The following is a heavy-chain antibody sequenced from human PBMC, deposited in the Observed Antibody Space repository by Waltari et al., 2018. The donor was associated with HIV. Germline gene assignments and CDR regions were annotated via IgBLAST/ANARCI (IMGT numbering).Heavy chain of an antibody. Sequence: EVQLVESGGGLVPPGGSLRLSCAGSGFTFSNSEMTWVGKAPGKGLEWISYISAGGTKYYADSVKGRFSISRDNAKNSLYLQMNSLRAEDTAVYYCAKAVGDTSGRYWGGDVWGQGTTVTVSS. J-gene: IGHJ6*02. V-gene: IGHV3-48*03. CDR3: AKAVGDTSGRYWGGDV. D-gene: IGHD6-19*01. CDR1: GFTFSNSE. CDR2: ISAGGTK.